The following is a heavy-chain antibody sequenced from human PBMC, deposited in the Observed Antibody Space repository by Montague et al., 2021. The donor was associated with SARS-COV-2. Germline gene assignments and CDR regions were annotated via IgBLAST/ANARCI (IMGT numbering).Heavy chain of an antibody. V-gene: IGHV3-30*04. CDR1: GFTFSSYA. CDR3: ARDNYDYVWGSYRYIY. J-gene: IGHJ4*02. CDR2: ISYDGSNK. Sequence: SLRLSWAASGFTFSSYAMHWVRQAPGKGLEWVAVISYDGSNKYYADSVKGRFTISRDNSKNTLYLQMNSLRAEDTAVYYCARDNYDYVWGSYRYIYWGQGTLDTVSS. D-gene: IGHD3-16*02.